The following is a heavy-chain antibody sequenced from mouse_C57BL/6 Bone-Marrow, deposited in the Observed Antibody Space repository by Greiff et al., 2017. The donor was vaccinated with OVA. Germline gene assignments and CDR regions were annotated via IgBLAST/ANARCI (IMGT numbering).Heavy chain of an antibody. CDR3: ASGWFPDY. D-gene: IGHD2-3*01. Sequence: EVQLQQSGPELVKPGASVKISCKASGYTFTDYYMNWVKQSHGKSLEWIGDINPNNGGTSYHQKFKGKATLTVDKSSSTAYMELRSLTSEDSAVYYCASGWFPDYWGQGTTLTVSS. CDR2: INPNNGGT. J-gene: IGHJ2*01. V-gene: IGHV1-26*01. CDR1: GYTFTDYY.